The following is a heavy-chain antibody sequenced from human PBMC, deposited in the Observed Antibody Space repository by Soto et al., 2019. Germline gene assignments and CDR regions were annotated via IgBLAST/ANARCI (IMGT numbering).Heavy chain of an antibody. V-gene: IGHV4-31*03. CDR2: IYYSGST. CDR1: GGSISSGGYY. CDR3: ARGNNVLRYFGNWFDP. Sequence: PSETLSLTCTVSGGSISSGGYYWSWIRQHPGKGLEWIGYIYYSGSTYYNPSLKSRVTISADTSKNQFSLKLSSVTAADTAVYYCARGNNVLRYFGNWFDPWGQGTLVTVSS. J-gene: IGHJ5*02. D-gene: IGHD3-9*01.